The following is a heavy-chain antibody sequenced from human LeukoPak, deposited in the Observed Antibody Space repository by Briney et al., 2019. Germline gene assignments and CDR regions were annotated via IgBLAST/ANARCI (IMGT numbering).Heavy chain of an antibody. V-gene: IGHV3-11*04. Sequence: GGSLRLSCAASGFTFSDYYMSWIRQAPGKGLEWVSYISSSGSTIYYADSVKGRFTISRDNAKNSLYLQMNSLAVEDTAVYYCTTPAAGPRAEYSQYWGQGTLVTVSP. CDR3: TTPAAGPRAEYSQY. D-gene: IGHD6-13*01. CDR2: ISSSGSTI. CDR1: GFTFSDYY. J-gene: IGHJ1*01.